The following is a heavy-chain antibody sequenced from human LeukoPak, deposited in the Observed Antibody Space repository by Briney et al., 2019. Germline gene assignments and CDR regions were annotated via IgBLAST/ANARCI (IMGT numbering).Heavy chain of an antibody. D-gene: IGHD6-13*01. CDR1: GYTLTELS. CDR2: ISAYNGNT. V-gene: IGHV1-18*01. Sequence: GASVKVSCKVSGYTLTELSMHWVRQAPGKGLEWMGWISAYNGNTNYAQKLQGRVTMTTDTSTSTAYMELRSLRSDDTAVYYCARDWGSSSHQTGGYWGQGTLVTVSS. CDR3: ARDWGSSSHQTGGY. J-gene: IGHJ4*02.